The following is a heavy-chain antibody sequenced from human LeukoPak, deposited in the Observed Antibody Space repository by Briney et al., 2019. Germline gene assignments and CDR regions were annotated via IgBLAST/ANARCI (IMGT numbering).Heavy chain of an antibody. CDR1: GGTFISYA. Sequence: GASVKVSCKASGGTFISYAISWVQQAPGQGLEWMGRIIPIFGTANYAQKFQGRVTITTDESTSTAYMELSSLRSEDTAVYYCARDQAPYSSGWYLSYWGQGTLVTVSS. V-gene: IGHV1-69*05. J-gene: IGHJ4*02. CDR3: ARDQAPYSSGWYLSY. CDR2: IIPIFGTA. D-gene: IGHD6-19*01.